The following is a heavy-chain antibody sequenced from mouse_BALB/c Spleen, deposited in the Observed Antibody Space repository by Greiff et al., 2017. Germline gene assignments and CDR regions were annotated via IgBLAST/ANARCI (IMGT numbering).Heavy chain of an antibody. CDR1: GYTFTDYN. Sequence: EVQLQQSGPELVKPGASVKISCKASGYTFTDYNMHWVKQSHGKSLEWIGYIYPYNGGTGYNQKFKSKATLTVDNSSSTAYMELRSLTSEDSAVYYCAIYDGYDGFAYWGQGTLVTVSA. D-gene: IGHD2-3*01. CDR2: IYPYNGGT. V-gene: IGHV1S29*02. J-gene: IGHJ3*01. CDR3: AIYDGYDGFAY.